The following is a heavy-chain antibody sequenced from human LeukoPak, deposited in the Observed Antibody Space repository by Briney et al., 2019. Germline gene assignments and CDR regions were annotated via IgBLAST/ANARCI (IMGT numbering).Heavy chain of an antibody. CDR1: GFIFSSYD. V-gene: IGHV3-30*04. Sequence: GRSLRLSCAASGFIFSSYDMHWVRQAPGKGLEWVALILYDGSNKYYADSVKGRFTISRDNSRNTLYLQMNSLRAEDTAVYYCARSLTMVRGYDYWGQGTLVTVSS. CDR3: ARSLTMVRGYDY. J-gene: IGHJ4*02. D-gene: IGHD3-10*01. CDR2: ILYDGSNK.